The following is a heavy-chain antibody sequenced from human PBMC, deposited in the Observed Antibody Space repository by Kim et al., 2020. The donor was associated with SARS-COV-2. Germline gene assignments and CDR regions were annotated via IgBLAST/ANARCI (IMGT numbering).Heavy chain of an antibody. V-gene: IGHV1-24*01. J-gene: IGHJ5*02. Sequence: AQKCKGRVTMTEETATDTAYMELSSLRSEDTAVYYCAAAPGIAVAGWFDPWGQGTLVTVSS. CDR3: AAAPGIAVAGWFDP. D-gene: IGHD6-19*01.